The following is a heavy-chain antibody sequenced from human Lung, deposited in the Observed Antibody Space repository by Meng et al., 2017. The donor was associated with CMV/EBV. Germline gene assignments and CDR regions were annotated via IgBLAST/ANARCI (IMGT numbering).Heavy chain of an antibody. Sequence: GSLSLSCAASGFNVGTYWMTWVRQAPGKGLQWVANINQEGNWRAYVDSVKGRFTISRDNARNSVYLQMNSLRPEDTGVFYCSRVPSSGYSPFDFWGPGTLVTVSS. CDR1: GFNVGTYW. V-gene: IGHV3-7*04. J-gene: IGHJ4*02. CDR2: INQEGNWR. D-gene: IGHD3-22*01. CDR3: SRVPSSGYSPFDF.